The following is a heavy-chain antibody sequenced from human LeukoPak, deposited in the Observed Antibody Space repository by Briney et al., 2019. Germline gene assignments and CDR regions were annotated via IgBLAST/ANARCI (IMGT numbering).Heavy chain of an antibody. CDR2: ISSSSSYI. D-gene: IGHD6-13*01. V-gene: IGHV3-21*01. J-gene: IGHJ4*02. CDR3: ARDGEAAAADY. CDR1: GFTFSSYS. Sequence: GGSLRLSCAASGFTFSSYSMNWVRLAPGKGLEWVSSISSSSSYIYYADSVKGRFTISRDNAKNSLYLQMNSLRAEDTAVYYCARDGEAAAADYWGQGTLVTVSS.